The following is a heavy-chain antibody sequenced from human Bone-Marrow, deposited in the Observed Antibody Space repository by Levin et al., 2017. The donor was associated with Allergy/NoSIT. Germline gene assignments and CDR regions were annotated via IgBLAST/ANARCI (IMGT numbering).Heavy chain of an antibody. V-gene: IGHV3-73*01. J-gene: IGHJ6*02. D-gene: IGHD2-2*01. CDR3: TRRSTRTAAGMDV. Sequence: LSLTCAVSGFTFSDSAVHWVRQTSGKGLEWVGLIRSQTNTYATAYAASVKGRCTVSRDDPKNTAYLQMNSLKTEDTAVYYCTRRSTRTAAGMDVWGQGTTVTVSS. CDR2: IRSQTNTYAT. CDR1: GFTFSDSA.